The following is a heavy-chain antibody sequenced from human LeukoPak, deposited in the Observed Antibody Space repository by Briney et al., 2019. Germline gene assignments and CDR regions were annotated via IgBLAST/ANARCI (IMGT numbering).Heavy chain of an antibody. CDR2: ITGSGTGT. J-gene: IGHJ4*02. CDR3: ARRTSGSFDQ. D-gene: IGHD3-22*01. V-gene: IGHV3-23*01. Sequence: GGSLRLSCAASEFTFSSYDMNWVRQAPGKGLEWVSTITGSGTGTFYADSVKGRFTISRDNSKNTLYLQMDTLRAEDTAVYYCARRTSGSFDQWGQGILVTVPS. CDR1: EFTFSSYD.